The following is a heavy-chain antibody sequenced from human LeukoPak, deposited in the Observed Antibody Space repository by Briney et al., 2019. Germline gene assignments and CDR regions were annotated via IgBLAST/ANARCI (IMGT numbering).Heavy chain of an antibody. J-gene: IGHJ3*02. V-gene: IGHV4-59*01. Sequence: VKPSETLSLTCTVSGGSISSYYWSWIRQPPGKGLEWIGYIYYSGSTNYNPSLKSRVTISVDTSKNQFSLELSSVTAADTAVYYCARDDYSSGRAFDIWGQGTMVTVSS. CDR2: IYYSGST. D-gene: IGHD4-11*01. CDR1: GGSISSYY. CDR3: ARDDYSSGRAFDI.